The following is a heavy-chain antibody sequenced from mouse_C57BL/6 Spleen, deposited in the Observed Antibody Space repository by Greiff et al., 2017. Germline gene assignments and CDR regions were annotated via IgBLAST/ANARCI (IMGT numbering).Heavy chain of an antibody. J-gene: IGHJ2*01. CDR1: GITFSSYG. Sequence: EVKVVESGGDLVKPGGSLKLSCAASGITFSSYGMSWVRQTPDKRLEWVATISSGGSYTYYPDSVKGRFTISRDNAKNTLYLQMSSLKSEDTAMYYCARRGTSFDYWGQGTTLTVSS. CDR2: ISSGGSYT. D-gene: IGHD4-1*01. CDR3: ARRGTSFDY. V-gene: IGHV5-6*02.